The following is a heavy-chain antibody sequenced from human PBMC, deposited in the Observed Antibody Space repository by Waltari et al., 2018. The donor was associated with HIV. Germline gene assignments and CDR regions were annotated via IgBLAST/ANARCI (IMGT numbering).Heavy chain of an antibody. V-gene: IGHV3-74*01. D-gene: IGHD3-22*01. CDR3: VRDYDSSGYYSANWFDP. CDR1: GFTFRSYW. CDR2: INNDGSNT. J-gene: IGHJ5*02. Sequence: EVQLVESGGGLVQPGGSLRLSCVASGFTFRSYWMHWVRQDPGRGLVWVSRINNDGSNTDYTDSVKGRFTISRDNAKNTLYLQMNRLRAEDTAVYSCVRDYDSSGYYSANWFDPWGQGTLVTVSS.